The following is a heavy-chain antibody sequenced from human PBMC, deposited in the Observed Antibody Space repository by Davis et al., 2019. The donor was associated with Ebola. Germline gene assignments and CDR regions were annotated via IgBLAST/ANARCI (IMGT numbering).Heavy chain of an antibody. CDR1: GFTFSDHW. D-gene: IGHD2-8*01. J-gene: IGHJ4*02. V-gene: IGHV3-7*03. CDR2: INQDGSEK. Sequence: GESLKISCAASGFTFSDHWMSWVRQVPGKGMEWVANINQDGSEKYYVDSVKGRFTISRDDPKKSLYLQMNSLRAEDTAVYYCTRENIVLMVYVDYWGQGTLVTVSS. CDR3: TRENIVLMVYVDY.